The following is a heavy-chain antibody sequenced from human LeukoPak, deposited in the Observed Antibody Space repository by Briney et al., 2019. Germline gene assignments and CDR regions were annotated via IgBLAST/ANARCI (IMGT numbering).Heavy chain of an antibody. CDR3: ARRRKGAGAFDI. Sequence: SETLSLTCAVYGGSFSGYYWSWIRQPPGKGLEWIGEINHSGSTNYNPSLKSRVTISVDTSKNQFSLKLSSVTAADTAVYYCARRRKGAGAFDIWGQGKMGTVSS. V-gene: IGHV4-34*01. CDR1: GGSFSGYY. D-gene: IGHD6-19*01. CDR2: INHSGST. J-gene: IGHJ3*02.